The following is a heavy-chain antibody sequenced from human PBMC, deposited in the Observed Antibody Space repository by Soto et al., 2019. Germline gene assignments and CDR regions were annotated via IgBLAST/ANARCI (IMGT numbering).Heavy chain of an antibody. J-gene: IGHJ4*01. D-gene: IGHD6-19*01. CDR1: GFTFSNAW. Sequence: PGGSLRLSCAASGFTFSNAWMSWVRQAPGKGLEWVSGISAGGGGTYYADSVKGRFTISRDISKNTVYLQMNGLRVEDTAVYYCAKDMGQWVETFDYWGQGTLVTVSS. CDR3: AKDMGQWVETFDY. V-gene: IGHV3-23*01. CDR2: ISAGGGGT.